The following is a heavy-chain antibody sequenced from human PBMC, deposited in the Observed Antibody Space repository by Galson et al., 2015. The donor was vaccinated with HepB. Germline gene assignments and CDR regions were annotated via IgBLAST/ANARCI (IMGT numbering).Heavy chain of an antibody. J-gene: IGHJ4*02. D-gene: IGHD6-13*01. CDR3: ARATIASAGRFDY. CDR2: IYYDGRNK. V-gene: IGHV3-30*04. Sequence: SLRLSCAASGFAFNSYSMHWVRQAPGKGLEWVAVIYYDGRNKYYGDSVKGRFSISRDNSKNTLSLQMNSLRDEDTAVYYCARATIASAGRFDYWGQGTLVTVSS. CDR1: GFAFNSYS.